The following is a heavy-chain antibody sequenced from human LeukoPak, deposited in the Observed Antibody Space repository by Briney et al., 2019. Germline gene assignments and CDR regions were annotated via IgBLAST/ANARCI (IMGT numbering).Heavy chain of an antibody. CDR3: ARVFCPDFWSGYYYYYYGMDV. Sequence: SQTLSLTCTVSGGSISSGGYYWSWIRQHPGKGLEWIGYIYYSGSTYYNPSLKSRVTISVDTSKNQFSLKLSSVTAADTAVYYCARVFCPDFWSGYYYYYYGMDVWGQGTTVTVS. CDR1: GGSISSGGYY. CDR2: IYYSGST. D-gene: IGHD3-3*01. V-gene: IGHV4-31*03. J-gene: IGHJ6*02.